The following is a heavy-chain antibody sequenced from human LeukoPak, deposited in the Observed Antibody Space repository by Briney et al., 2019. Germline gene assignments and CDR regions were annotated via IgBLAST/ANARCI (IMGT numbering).Heavy chain of an antibody. CDR3: AREDGGGEQQLVLGYFYY. Sequence: PVRSLRLSCAASGFTFSSYGMHWVRQAPGKGLEWVAVIWYDGSNKYYADSVKGRFTISRENSKNTLYLQMNSLRAEDTAVYYCAREDGGGEQQLVLGYFYYWGQGSLVTVS. J-gene: IGHJ4*02. CDR1: GFTFSSYG. CDR2: IWYDGSNK. V-gene: IGHV3-33*01. D-gene: IGHD6-13*01.